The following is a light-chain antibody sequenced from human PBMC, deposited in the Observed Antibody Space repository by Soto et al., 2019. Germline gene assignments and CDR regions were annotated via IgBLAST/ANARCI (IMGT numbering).Light chain of an antibody. CDR2: DAS. J-gene: IGKJ1*01. Sequence: SPAAVSLYTEERATLSCRASQSLSRSLAWYQQKPGQAPRLLIYDASTRATGIPARFSGSGSGTEFTLTISSLQSEDFAVYYCHQYNALPPWPFCQG. V-gene: IGKV3-15*01. CDR3: HQYNALPPWP. CDR1: QSLSRS.